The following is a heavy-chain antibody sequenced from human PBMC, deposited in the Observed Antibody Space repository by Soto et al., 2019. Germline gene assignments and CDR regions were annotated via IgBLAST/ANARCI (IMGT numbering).Heavy chain of an antibody. CDR2: IIPIFGTA. CDR1: GGTFSSYA. J-gene: IGHJ4*02. D-gene: IGHD3-9*01. Sequence: GASVKVSCKASGGTFSSYAISWVRQAPGQGLEWMGGIIPIFGTANYAQKFQGRVTITADKSTSTAYMELSSLRSEDTAVYYCARGLRYFDWFVDYWGQGTLVTVPS. CDR3: ARGLRYFDWFVDY. V-gene: IGHV1-69*06.